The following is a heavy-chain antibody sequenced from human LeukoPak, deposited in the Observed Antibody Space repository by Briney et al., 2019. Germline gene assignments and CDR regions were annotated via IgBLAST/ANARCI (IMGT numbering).Heavy chain of an antibody. CDR2: IYYSGST. CDR1: GGSISSYY. J-gene: IGHJ5*02. D-gene: IGHD5-18*01. CDR3: ARVERGYSYGKTCFAP. V-gene: IGHV4-59*01. Sequence: PSETLSLTCTVSGGSISSYYWSWIRQPPGKGLEWIGYIYYSGSTNYNPSLKSRVTISVDTSKNQFSLKLSSVTAADTAVYYCARVERGYSYGKTCFAPGGQGTRVTVSS.